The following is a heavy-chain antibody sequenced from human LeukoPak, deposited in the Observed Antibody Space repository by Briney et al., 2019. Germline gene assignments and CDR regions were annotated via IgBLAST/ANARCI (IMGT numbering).Heavy chain of an antibody. Sequence: SEPLSLTCTVSGGSISSSSYYCRWIRQPPAKGVEWIGCIYYSGSTYQNPSLKSRVTISVDTSKTQFSLKLSSVTAADTAVYYCARQCSSSWDPNHYYYYMDVWGKGTTVTVSS. J-gene: IGHJ6*03. V-gene: IGHV4-39*01. CDR1: GGSISSSSYY. CDR2: IYYSGST. D-gene: IGHD2-2*01. CDR3: ARQCSSSWDPNHYYYYMDV.